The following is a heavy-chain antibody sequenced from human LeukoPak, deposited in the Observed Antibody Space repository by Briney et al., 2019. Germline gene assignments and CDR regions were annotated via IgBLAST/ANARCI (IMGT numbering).Heavy chain of an antibody. CDR1: GFTFSSYA. V-gene: IGHV3-30*04. Sequence: PGRSLRLSCAASGFTFSSYAMHWVRQAPGKGLEWVAVISYNGSNKYYADSVKGRFTISRDNSKNTLYLQMNSLRAEDTAVYYCASAKYYYGSGSYSPRSNWFDPWGQGTLVTVSS. J-gene: IGHJ5*02. CDR3: ASAKYYYGSGSYSPRSNWFDP. CDR2: ISYNGSNK. D-gene: IGHD3-10*01.